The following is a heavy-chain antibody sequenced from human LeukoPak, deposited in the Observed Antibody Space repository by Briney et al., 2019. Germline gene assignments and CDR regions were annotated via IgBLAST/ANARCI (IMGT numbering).Heavy chain of an antibody. V-gene: IGHV4-61*02. CDR2: IYTSGRT. Sequence: PSETLSLTCTVSGGSVSSDSYYCSWIRQPAGKGLEWIGRIYTSGRTNYNPSLKSRLTISLDTSKNQFSLKLSSVTAADTAVYYCATTPTRAAAGNWFDPWGQGTLVTVSP. CDR3: ATTPTRAAAGNWFDP. D-gene: IGHD6-13*01. CDR1: GGSVSSDSYY. J-gene: IGHJ5*02.